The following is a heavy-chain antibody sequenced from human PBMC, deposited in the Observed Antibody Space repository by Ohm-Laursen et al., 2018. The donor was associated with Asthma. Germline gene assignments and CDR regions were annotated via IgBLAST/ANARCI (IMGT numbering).Heavy chain of an antibody. D-gene: IGHD1-1*01. Sequence: SVKVSCNASGYTFTGYYMHWVRQAPGQGPEWMGRINPNSGGTNYAQKFQGRVTMTRDTSISTAYMELSRLRSDDTAVYYCARDLDNWNASGPWGQGTLVTVSS. J-gene: IGHJ5*02. CDR2: INPNSGGT. CDR1: GYTFTGYY. CDR3: ARDLDNWNASGP. V-gene: IGHV1-2*06.